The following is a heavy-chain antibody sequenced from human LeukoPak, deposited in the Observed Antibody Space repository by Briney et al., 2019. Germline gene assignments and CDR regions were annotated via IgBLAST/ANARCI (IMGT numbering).Heavy chain of an antibody. CDR2: INQDGSEK. CDR1: GFTFSSYA. J-gene: IGHJ4*02. V-gene: IGHV3-7*01. Sequence: PGGSLRLSCAASGFTFSSYAMSWVRQAPGKGLEWVASINQDGSEKYYVDSVKGRFTISRDNAKNSLYLQMNSLRAEDTAVYYCASGGRNHGRFDYWGQGTLVTVSS. CDR3: ASGGRNHGRFDY. D-gene: IGHD4-23*01.